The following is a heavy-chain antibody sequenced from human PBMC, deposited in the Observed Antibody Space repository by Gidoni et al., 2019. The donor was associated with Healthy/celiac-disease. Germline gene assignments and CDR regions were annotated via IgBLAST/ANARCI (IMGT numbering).Heavy chain of an antibody. D-gene: IGHD2-15*01. Sequence: QVQLVESGGGVVQPGRSLRLSCAASVSPFSRYGMHWVRQAPGEGLGWVAVIWYDGSNKYYADSVKGRFTISRDNSKNTLYLQMNSLRAEDTAVYYCARDPPPLLGYCSGGSCYSAHYYYGMDVWGQGTTVTVSS. J-gene: IGHJ6*02. V-gene: IGHV3-33*01. CDR2: IWYDGSNK. CDR1: VSPFSRYG. CDR3: ARDPPPLLGYCSGGSCYSAHYYYGMDV.